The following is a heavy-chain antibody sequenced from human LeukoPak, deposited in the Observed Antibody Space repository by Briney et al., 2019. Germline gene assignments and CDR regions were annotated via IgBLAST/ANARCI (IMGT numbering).Heavy chain of an antibody. CDR2: ISSSSSYI. CDR3: ARVVKTTGSEGRAAFDI. CDR1: GFTFSSYS. D-gene: IGHD3-9*01. Sequence: GGSLRLYCAASGFTFSSYSMNWVRQAPGKGLEWVSSISSSSSYIYYADSVKGRFTISRDNAKNSLYLQMNSLRAEDTAVYYCARVVKTTGSEGRAAFDIWGQRTMVTVSS. V-gene: IGHV3-21*01. J-gene: IGHJ3*02.